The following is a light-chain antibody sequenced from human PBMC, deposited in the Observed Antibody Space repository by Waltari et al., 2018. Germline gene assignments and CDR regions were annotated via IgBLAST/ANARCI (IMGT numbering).Light chain of an antibody. J-gene: IGLJ3*02. CDR3: SSYTSSSTXV. V-gene: IGLV2-14*01. CDR1: SSDVGGYNY. CDR2: DVS. Sequence: QSALTQPXSVSGSPXQSITISCPGTSSDVGGYNYVSWYQQHPGKAPKLMIYDVSKRPSGXSNXFXGSKSXNTASLTISGXQAEDEAXXYXSSYTSSSTXVFGGXTXLTVL.